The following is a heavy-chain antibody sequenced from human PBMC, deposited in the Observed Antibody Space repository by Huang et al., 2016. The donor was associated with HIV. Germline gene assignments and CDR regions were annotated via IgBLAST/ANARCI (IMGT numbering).Heavy chain of an antibody. V-gene: IGHV3-30*02. CDR3: AAGDYYYYYYMDV. J-gene: IGHJ6*03. CDR1: GFTFSGYG. Sequence: QVQVVESGGGVVQPGGSLRLSCAASGFTFSGYGMHWVRQAPGKGLECVVFIRHDGNIKYYADSVKGRFAISRDNSKNTLYLQMNSLRAEDTAVYYCAAGDYYYYYYMDVWGKGTTVTVSS. CDR2: IRHDGNIK. D-gene: IGHD4-17*01.